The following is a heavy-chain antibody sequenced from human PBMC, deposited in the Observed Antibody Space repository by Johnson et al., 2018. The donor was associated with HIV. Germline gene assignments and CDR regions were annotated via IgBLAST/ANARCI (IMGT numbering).Heavy chain of an antibody. CDR1: GFTFSSYA. V-gene: IGHV3-33*08. D-gene: IGHD6-13*01. CDR2: MWYDGSNK. CDR3: ARELGGSSLPFGAFDI. J-gene: IGHJ3*02. Sequence: QVQLVESGGGVVQPGRSLRLSCAASGFTFSSYAMHWVRQAPGKGLEWVAVMWYDGSNKYYADSVQGGFTVSRDNYKNTLYLQMNSLRAEDTAVYYCARELGGSSLPFGAFDIWGQGTMVTVSS.